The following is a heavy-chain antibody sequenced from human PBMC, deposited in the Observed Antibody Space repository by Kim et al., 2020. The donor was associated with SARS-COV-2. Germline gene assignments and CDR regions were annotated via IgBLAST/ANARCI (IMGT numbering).Heavy chain of an antibody. D-gene: IGHD2-15*01. J-gene: IGHJ4*02. CDR3: AKDHPYIVVVVAATTYFDY. Sequence: GGSLRLSCAASGFTFSSYAMSWVRQAPGKGLEWVSAISGSGGSTYYADSVKGRFAISRDNSKNTLYLQMNSLRAEDTAVYYCAKDHPYIVVVVAATTYFDYWGQGTLVTVSS. CDR2: ISGSGGST. CDR1: GFTFSSYA. V-gene: IGHV3-23*01.